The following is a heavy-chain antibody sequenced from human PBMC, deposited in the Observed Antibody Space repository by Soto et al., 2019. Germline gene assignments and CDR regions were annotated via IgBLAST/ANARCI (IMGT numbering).Heavy chain of an antibody. CDR1: GGTFSSYA. CDR3: ARDDKNEMATMLY. CDR2: IISIFGTA. V-gene: IGHV1-69*13. Sequence: GASVKVSCKASGGTFSSYAISWVRQAPGQGLEWMGGIISIFGTANYAQKFQGRVTITADESTSTAYMELSSLRSEDTAVYYCARDDKNEMATMLYWGQGTLVTVS. J-gene: IGHJ4*02. D-gene: IGHD5-12*01.